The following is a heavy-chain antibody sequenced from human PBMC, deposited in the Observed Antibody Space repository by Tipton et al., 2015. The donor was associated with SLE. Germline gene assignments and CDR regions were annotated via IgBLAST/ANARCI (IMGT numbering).Heavy chain of an antibody. CDR1: GFTFSSYS. CDR3: AKAPIGDY. Sequence: SLRLSCAASGFTFSSYSMNWVRQAPGKGLEWVSSISSSSSYIYYADSVKGRFTISRDNAKNSLYLQMNSLRAEDTAVYHCAKAPIGDYWGQGTLVTVSS. J-gene: IGHJ4*02. D-gene: IGHD2-21*01. V-gene: IGHV3-21*01. CDR2: ISSSSSYI.